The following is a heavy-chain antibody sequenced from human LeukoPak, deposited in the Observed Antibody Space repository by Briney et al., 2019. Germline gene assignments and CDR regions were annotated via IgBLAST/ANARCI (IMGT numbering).Heavy chain of an antibody. J-gene: IGHJ4*02. Sequence: GSLRLSCAASGFTFSDYYMSWIRQAPGKGLEWVSYISSSGSTIYYADSVKGRFTISRDNAKNSLYLQMNSLRAEDTAVYYCARDLTDFWSGYYVSDYWGQGTLVTVSS. CDR1: GFTFSDYY. V-gene: IGHV3-11*01. CDR3: ARDLTDFWSGYYVSDY. CDR2: ISSSGSTI. D-gene: IGHD3-3*01.